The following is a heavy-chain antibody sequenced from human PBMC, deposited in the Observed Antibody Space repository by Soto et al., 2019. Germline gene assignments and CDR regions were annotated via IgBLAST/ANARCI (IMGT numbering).Heavy chain of an antibody. J-gene: IGHJ6*02. Sequence: RASVKVSCKXSGYTFTSYDINWVRQATGQGLEWMGWMNPNSGNTGYAQKFQGRVTMTRNTSISTAYMELSSLRSEDTAVYYCARKGTMIVVVTGMDVWGQGTTVTVSS. D-gene: IGHD3-22*01. V-gene: IGHV1-8*01. CDR2: MNPNSGNT. CDR3: ARKGTMIVVVTGMDV. CDR1: GYTFTSYD.